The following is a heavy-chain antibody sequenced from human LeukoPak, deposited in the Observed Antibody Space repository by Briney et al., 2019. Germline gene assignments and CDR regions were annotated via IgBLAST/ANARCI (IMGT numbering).Heavy chain of an antibody. J-gene: IGHJ6*04. CDR1: GFTFSSYA. Sequence: PGRSLRLSCAASGFTFSSYAMHWVRQAPGKGLEWVAVISYDGSNKYYADSVKGRFTISRDNSKNTLYLQMNSLRAEDTAVYYCARDAEMVRGVIWDYYYYGMDVWGKGTTVTVSS. V-gene: IGHV3-30*04. CDR3: ARDAEMVRGVIWDYYYYGMDV. D-gene: IGHD3-10*01. CDR2: ISYDGSNK.